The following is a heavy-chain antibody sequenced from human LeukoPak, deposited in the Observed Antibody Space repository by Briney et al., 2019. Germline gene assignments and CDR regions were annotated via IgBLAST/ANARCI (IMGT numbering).Heavy chain of an antibody. D-gene: IGHD3-10*01. Sequence: SETLSLTCAVYGGSFSGYYWSWIRQPPGKGLEWIGEINHSGSTNYNPSLKSRVTISVDTSKNQFSLKLSSVTAADTAVYYCARDPLWFGEYYAFDIWGQGTMVTVSS. CDR1: GGSFSGYY. CDR3: ARDPLWFGEYYAFDI. J-gene: IGHJ3*02. CDR2: INHSGST. V-gene: IGHV4-34*01.